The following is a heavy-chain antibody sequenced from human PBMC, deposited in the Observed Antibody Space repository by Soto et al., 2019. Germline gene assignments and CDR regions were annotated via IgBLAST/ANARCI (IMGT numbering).Heavy chain of an antibody. D-gene: IGHD3-22*01. CDR1: GGSISGSY. J-gene: IGHJ3*02. CDR2: VYYTGST. Sequence: SETLSLTCSVSGGSISGSYWSWIRQSPGKGLEWLGYVYYTGSTNYSPSLRSRVSISVDTSKNQFSLKLSSVTAADTAVYYCAREPRGRAYYYDSSGEIRAFDIWGQGTMVTVSS. V-gene: IGHV4-59*01. CDR3: AREPRGRAYYYDSSGEIRAFDI.